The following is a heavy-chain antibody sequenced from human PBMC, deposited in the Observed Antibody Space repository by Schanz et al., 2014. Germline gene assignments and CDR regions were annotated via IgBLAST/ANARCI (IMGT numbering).Heavy chain of an antibody. CDR2: IKQDGSEK. Sequence: VQLVESGGGLVQPGGSVRLSCGASGFSFSTHWMAWVRQAPGKGLEWVANIKQDGSEKYYVDSVKGRFTISRDNAKNSLYLQMNSLRPEDTAVYYCAKYGGELGVSFEYWGQGTLVTVSS. CDR3: AKYGGELGVSFEY. D-gene: IGHD7-27*01. J-gene: IGHJ4*02. CDR1: GFSFSTHW. V-gene: IGHV3-7*01.